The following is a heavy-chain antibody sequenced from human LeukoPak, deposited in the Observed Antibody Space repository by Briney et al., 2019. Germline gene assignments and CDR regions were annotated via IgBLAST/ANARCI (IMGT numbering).Heavy chain of an antibody. D-gene: IGHD6-13*01. CDR3: ARVFGSWSNDAFDI. CDR1: GYTFTGYY. V-gene: IGHV1-2*02. Sequence: ASVKVSCKASGYTFTGYYMHWVRPAPGQGLEWMGWINPNSGGTNYAQKFQGRVTMTRDTSISTAYMELSRLRSDDTAVYYCARVFGSWSNDAFDIWGQGTMVTVSS. CDR2: INPNSGGT. J-gene: IGHJ3*02.